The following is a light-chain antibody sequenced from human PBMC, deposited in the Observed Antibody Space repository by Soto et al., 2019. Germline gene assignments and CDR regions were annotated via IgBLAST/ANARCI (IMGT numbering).Light chain of an antibody. CDR2: STS. V-gene: IGKV3-20*01. CDR3: HHHGTSPYT. CDR1: RGVNSTD. J-gene: IGKJ2*01. Sequence: VLTQSPGSLALSLGERAILSCRASRGVNSTDLAWYQQIPGQAPRRLIFSTSRRAPDIPDRFTGSGSGTEFTLSISRLEPEDFAVYYCHHHGTSPYTFGQGTKLE.